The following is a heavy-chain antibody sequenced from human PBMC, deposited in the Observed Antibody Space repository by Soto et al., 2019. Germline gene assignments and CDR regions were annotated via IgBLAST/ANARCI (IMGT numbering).Heavy chain of an antibody. Sequence: ASETLSLTCTVSGGSISSYYWSWIRQPPGKGLEWIGYIYYSGSTNYNPSLKSRVTISVDTSKNQFSLKLSSVTAADTAVYYCARSGYSYGSPFDYWGQGTLVTVSS. J-gene: IGHJ4*02. D-gene: IGHD5-18*01. CDR1: GGSISSYY. V-gene: IGHV4-59*08. CDR3: ARSGYSYGSPFDY. CDR2: IYYSGST.